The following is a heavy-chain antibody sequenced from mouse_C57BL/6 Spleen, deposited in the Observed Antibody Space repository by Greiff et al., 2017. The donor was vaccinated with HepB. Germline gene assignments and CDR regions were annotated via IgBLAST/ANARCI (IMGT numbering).Heavy chain of an antibody. CDR1: GFNIKDDY. Sequence: VQLQQSGAELVRPGASVKLSCTASGFNIKDDYMHWVKQRPEQGLEWIGWIDPENGDTEYASKFQGKATITAETYSNTAYLQLSSLTSEDTAVYYCTIYDGYSYAMDYWGQGTSVTVSS. CDR2: IDPENGDT. D-gene: IGHD2-3*01. CDR3: TIYDGYSYAMDY. V-gene: IGHV14-4*01. J-gene: IGHJ4*01.